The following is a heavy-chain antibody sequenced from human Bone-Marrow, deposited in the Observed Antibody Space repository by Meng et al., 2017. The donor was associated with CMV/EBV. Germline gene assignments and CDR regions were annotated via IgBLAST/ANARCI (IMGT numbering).Heavy chain of an antibody. CDR3: AGGLTPAAINWFDP. V-gene: IGHV4-61*01. Sequence: SETLSLTCTVSGGSISSSSYYWSWIRQPPGKGLEWIGYIYYSGSTNYNPPLKSRVTISVDTSKNQFSLKLSSVTAADTAVYYCAGGLTPAAINWFDPWVQGTLVTVSS. D-gene: IGHD2-2*02. CDR1: GGSISSSSYY. J-gene: IGHJ5*02. CDR2: IYYSGST.